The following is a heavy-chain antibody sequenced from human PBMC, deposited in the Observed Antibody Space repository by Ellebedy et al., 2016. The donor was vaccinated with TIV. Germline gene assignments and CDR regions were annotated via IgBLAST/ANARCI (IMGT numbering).Heavy chain of an antibody. V-gene: IGHV3-23*01. Sequence: PGGSLRLSCAASGLTFSSHAMSWVRQAPGKGLEWVSAIFAGGDGTFYEDSVKGRFTISRDHSKNTLFLQMNSLRADDTAIYYCATYRLPNYYGMDVWGQGTTVTVSS. CDR2: IFAGGDGT. D-gene: IGHD2-21*01. J-gene: IGHJ6*02. CDR3: ATYRLPNYYGMDV. CDR1: GLTFSSHA.